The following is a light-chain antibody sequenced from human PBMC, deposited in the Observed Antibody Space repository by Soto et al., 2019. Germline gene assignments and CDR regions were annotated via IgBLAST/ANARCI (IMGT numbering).Light chain of an antibody. J-gene: IGKJ4*01. CDR1: QTGRNNH. Sequence: IVLSHSPGTPSLSPWKRSTHSYRPSQTGRNNHLPSFSQKPGPXPRXLIYHSAIMATGIPDRCSGGGSGTDFTLTISRLEPEDFAVYYCQQFSSYPLTFGGGTKVDIK. CDR2: HSA. CDR3: QQFSSYPLT. V-gene: IGKV3-20*01.